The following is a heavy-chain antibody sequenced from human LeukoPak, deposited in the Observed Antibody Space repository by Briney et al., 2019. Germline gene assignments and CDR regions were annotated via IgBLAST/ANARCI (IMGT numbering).Heavy chain of an antibody. Sequence: SETLSLTCIVSGGSISSYYWSWIRQPPGKGLEWIGYIYYSGSTNYNPSLKSRVTISVDTSKNQFSLKLSSVTAADTAVYYCARGGIAAAGTGWFDPWGQGTLVTVSS. CDR2: IYYSGST. CDR3: ARGGIAAAGTGWFDP. J-gene: IGHJ5*02. CDR1: GGSISSYY. V-gene: IGHV4-59*01. D-gene: IGHD6-13*01.